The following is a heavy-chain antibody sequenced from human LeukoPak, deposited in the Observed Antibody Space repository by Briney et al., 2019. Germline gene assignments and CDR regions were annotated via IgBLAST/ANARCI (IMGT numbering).Heavy chain of an antibody. V-gene: IGHV4-34*01. J-gene: IGHJ2*01. Sequence: PSETLSLTCAVYGXSFSGYYWSWIRQPPGKGLEWIGKINHSGSTNYSPSLKSRVTISVDTSKNQFSLKLSSVTAADTAVYYCARVFSGRVSVTTVTTRGYFDLWGRGTLVTVSS. CDR3: ARVFSGRVSVTTVTTRGYFDL. CDR1: GXSFSGYY. D-gene: IGHD4-17*01. CDR2: INHSGST.